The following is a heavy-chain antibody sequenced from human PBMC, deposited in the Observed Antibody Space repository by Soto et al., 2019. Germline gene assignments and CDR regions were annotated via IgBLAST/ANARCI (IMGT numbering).Heavy chain of an antibody. CDR2: ISYDGSNK. J-gene: IGHJ4*02. D-gene: IGHD5-12*01. Sequence: QVQLVESGGGVVQPGRSLRLSCAASGFTFSSYGMHWVRQAPGKGLEWVAVISYDGSNKYYADSVKGRFTISRDNYKKTLYLQMISLRAEDTAVYYCAKDAFRAEWLRPGSGFGYWGQGTLVTVSS. CDR3: AKDAFRAEWLRPGSGFGY. V-gene: IGHV3-30*18. CDR1: GFTFSSYG.